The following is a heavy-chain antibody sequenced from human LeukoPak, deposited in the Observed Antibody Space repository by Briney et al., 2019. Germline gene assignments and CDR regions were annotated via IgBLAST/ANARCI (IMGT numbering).Heavy chain of an antibody. CDR2: IYYSGST. J-gene: IGHJ6*02. D-gene: IGHD3-3*01. Sequence: SETLSLTCTVSGGSISSYYWSWIRQPPGKGLEWIGYIYYSGSTNYNPSLKSRVTISVDASKNQFSLKLSSVTAADAAVYYCARDRGGSWSGYYSFYYGMDVWGQGTTVTVSS. CDR3: ARDRGGSWSGYYSFYYGMDV. CDR1: GGSISSYY. V-gene: IGHV4-59*01.